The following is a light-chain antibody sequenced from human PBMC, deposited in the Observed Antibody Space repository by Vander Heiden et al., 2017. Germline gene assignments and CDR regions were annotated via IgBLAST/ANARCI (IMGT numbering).Light chain of an antibody. Sequence: QSVPTQPPSASGTPGQRVTISCSGSTSNIGTYTVSWYQQLPDTAPKLLIYSNNQRPSGVPDRFSGSKSGTSASLAISGLQSEDEADYYCAAWDDTLNVVFGGGTKLTVL. CDR2: SNN. V-gene: IGLV1-44*01. CDR3: AAWDDTLNVV. J-gene: IGLJ2*01. CDR1: TSNIGTYT.